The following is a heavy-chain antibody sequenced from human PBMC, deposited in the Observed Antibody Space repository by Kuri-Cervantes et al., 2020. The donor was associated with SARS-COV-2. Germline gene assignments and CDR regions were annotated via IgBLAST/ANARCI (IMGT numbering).Heavy chain of an antibody. CDR1: GFMFSSYS. CDR3: TTLIDY. V-gene: IGHV3-21*04. Sequence: LSLTCAASGFMFSSYSMNWVRQAPGKGLEWVSSISSDSSYIYYADSLEGRFTISRDDSKNMAYLQMNSLKTEDTAAYYCTTLIDYWGQGALVTVSS. CDR2: ISSDSSYI. J-gene: IGHJ4*02.